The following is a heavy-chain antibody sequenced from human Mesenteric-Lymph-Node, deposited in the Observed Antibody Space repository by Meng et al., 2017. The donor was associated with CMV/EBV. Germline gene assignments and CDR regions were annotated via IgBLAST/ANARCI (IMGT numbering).Heavy chain of an antibody. J-gene: IGHJ4*02. CDR3: ARDRGGAGYFDY. CDR2: IYDTGST. D-gene: IGHD1-26*01. Sequence: CAFSGGSIITTTWWNWLRQPPGKGLEWIGEIYDTGSTNYNPSLKSRVTISVDKSKNQFSLALSSVTAADTAMYYCARDRGGAGYFDYWGQGALVTVSS. CDR1: GGSIITTTW. V-gene: IGHV4-4*02.